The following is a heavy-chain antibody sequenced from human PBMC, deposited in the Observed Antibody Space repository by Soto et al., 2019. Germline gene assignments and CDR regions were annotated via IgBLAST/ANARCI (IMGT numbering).Heavy chain of an antibody. V-gene: IGHV4-39*01. D-gene: IGHD3-9*01. CDR2: IYYSGSI. CDR3: ADSVTGSFRFDY. J-gene: IGHJ4*02. Sequence: PSETLSLTCAVSGGSISSSSYYWDWIRQPPGKGLEWIGNIYYSGSIYYNPSLKSRVTISVDTSKNQFSLKLSSVTAADTAVYYCADSVTGSFRFDYWGQGTLVTVSS. CDR1: GGSISSSSYY.